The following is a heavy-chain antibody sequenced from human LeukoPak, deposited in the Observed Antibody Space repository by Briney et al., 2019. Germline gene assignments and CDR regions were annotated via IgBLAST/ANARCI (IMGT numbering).Heavy chain of an antibody. CDR3: AKGYGDLRYYYYYYMDV. J-gene: IGHJ6*03. V-gene: IGHV3-30*18. CDR1: GFTFSSYG. CDR2: ISYDGSNK. Sequence: PGGSLRLSCAASGFTFSSYGMNWVRQAPGKGLEWVAVISYDGSNKYYADSVKGRFTISRDNSKNTLYLQMNSLRAEDTAVYYCAKGYGDLRYYYYYYMDVWGKGTTVTVSS. D-gene: IGHD4-17*01.